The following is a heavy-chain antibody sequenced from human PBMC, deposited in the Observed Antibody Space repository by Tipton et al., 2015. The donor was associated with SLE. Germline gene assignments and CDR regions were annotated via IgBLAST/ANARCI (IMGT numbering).Heavy chain of an antibody. CDR2: INHSGST. V-gene: IGHV4-59*01. D-gene: IGHD3-16*01. CDR3: ASWAWGGYFDY. J-gene: IGHJ4*02. Sequence: LRLSCTVSGGSITNYYWSWIRQPPGKGLECIGEINHSGSTNHNPSLKSRVTISVDTSKNQLSLKLSAVTAADTAVYYCASWAWGGYFDYWGQGTLVTVSS. CDR1: GGSITNYY.